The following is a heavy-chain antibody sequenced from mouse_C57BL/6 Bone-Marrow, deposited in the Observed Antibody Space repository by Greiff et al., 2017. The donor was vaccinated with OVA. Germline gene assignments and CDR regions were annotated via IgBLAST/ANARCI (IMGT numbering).Heavy chain of an antibody. Sequence: QVQLQQSGPELVKPGASVKISCKASGYAFSSSWMNWVKQRPGKGLEWIGRIYPGDGDTNYNGKFKGKATLTADKSSSTAYMQLSSLTSEDSAVYFCARGGTVVADWYFEVWGTGTTVTVSS. V-gene: IGHV1-82*01. D-gene: IGHD1-1*01. J-gene: IGHJ1*03. CDR1: GYAFSSSW. CDR3: ARGGTVVADWYFEV. CDR2: IYPGDGDT.